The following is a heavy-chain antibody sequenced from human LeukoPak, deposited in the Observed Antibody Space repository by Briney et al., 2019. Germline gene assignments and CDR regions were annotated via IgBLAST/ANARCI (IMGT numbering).Heavy chain of an antibody. CDR3: TTDSYSSGWD. CDR2: IKSKTDGGTT. Sequence: MSGGSLRLSCAASGFTFSSDWMNWVRQAPGKGLEWVGRIKSKTDGGTTDYAAPVKGRFTISRDDSKNTLYLQMNSLKPEDTAVYYCTTDSYSSGWDWGQGTLVTVSS. V-gene: IGHV3-15*01. D-gene: IGHD6-19*01. J-gene: IGHJ4*02. CDR1: GFTFSSDW.